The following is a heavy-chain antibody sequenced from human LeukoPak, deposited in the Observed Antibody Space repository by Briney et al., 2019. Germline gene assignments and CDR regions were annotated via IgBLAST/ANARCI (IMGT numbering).Heavy chain of an antibody. D-gene: IGHD3-16*01. CDR3: AKWGAGGDFDV. Sequence: GESLKISCKGSGYSFTTYWISWVRQMPGKGLEWMGRIDPSDSYTNYSPSFQGHVTISADTSISTAYSKWSSLKASDTAMYYCAKWGAGGDFDVWGQGTMVTVSS. V-gene: IGHV5-10-1*01. CDR1: GYSFTTYW. J-gene: IGHJ3*01. CDR2: IDPSDSYT.